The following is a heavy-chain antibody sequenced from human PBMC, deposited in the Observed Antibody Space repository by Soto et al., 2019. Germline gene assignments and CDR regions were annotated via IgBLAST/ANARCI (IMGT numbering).Heavy chain of an antibody. Sequence: SETLCLTCTVSGDSMTSGDYPWSWIRQPTGKGLEWLGYSDRTGNAHYSLSLKSGVSISQDRSKNQFSLELTSVTAADAAVYYCARGDYQYSIDYWGQGTLVTVSS. D-gene: IGHD2-2*01. V-gene: IGHV4-30-2*01. CDR2: SDRTGNA. CDR3: ARGDYQYSIDY. J-gene: IGHJ4*02. CDR1: GDSMTSGDYP.